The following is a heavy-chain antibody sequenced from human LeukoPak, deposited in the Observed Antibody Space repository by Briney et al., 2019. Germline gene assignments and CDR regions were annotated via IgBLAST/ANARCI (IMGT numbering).Heavy chain of an antibody. CDR2: INHSGST. CDR1: GGSFSGYY. CDR3: ARTRPYSGSFDY. Sequence: PSETLSLTCAVYGGSFSGYYWSWIRQPPGKGLEWIGEINHSGSTNYDPSLKSRVTISVDTSKNQISMKLSSVTAADTAVYYCARTRPYSGSFDYWGQGTLVTVSS. J-gene: IGHJ4*02. D-gene: IGHD1-26*01. V-gene: IGHV4-34*01.